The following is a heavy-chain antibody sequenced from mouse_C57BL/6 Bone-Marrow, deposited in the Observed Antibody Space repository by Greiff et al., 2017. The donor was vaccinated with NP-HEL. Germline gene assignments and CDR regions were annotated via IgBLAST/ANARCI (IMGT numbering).Heavy chain of an antibody. Sequence: EVKLMESGPGLVKPSQSLSLTCSVTGYSITSGYYWNWIRQFPGNKLEWMGYISYDGSNNYNPSLKNRISITRDTSKNQFFLKLNSVITEDTATYYCAKPLYYYAMDYWGQGTSVTVSS. CDR1: GYSITSGYY. V-gene: IGHV3-6*01. CDR2: ISYDGSN. J-gene: IGHJ4*01. CDR3: AKPLYYYAMDY.